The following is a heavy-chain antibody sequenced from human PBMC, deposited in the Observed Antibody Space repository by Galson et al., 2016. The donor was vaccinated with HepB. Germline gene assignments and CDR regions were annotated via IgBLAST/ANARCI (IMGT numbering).Heavy chain of an antibody. CDR2: ISSSSSFI. CDR3: ARASGIRGIKGAMDV. CDR1: GFTFSGYG. J-gene: IGHJ6*02. V-gene: IGHV3-21*01. D-gene: IGHD3-10*01. Sequence: SLRLSCAASGFTFSGYGMNWVRQAPGKGLEWVSAISSSSSFIYYVESVRGRFTISRDNAKNSVYLQMDSLGAEDTAVYYCARASGIRGIKGAMDVWGQGTTVSVSS.